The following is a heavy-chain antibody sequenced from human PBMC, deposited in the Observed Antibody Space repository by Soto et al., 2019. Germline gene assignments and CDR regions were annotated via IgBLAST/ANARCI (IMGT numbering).Heavy chain of an antibody. J-gene: IGHJ3*02. Sequence: SETLSLTCTVSYGSINNYHWTWIRQPAGRGLEWIGRIFSTGSTAYNASLKSRVTMSVDRSKNQFSLRLTSMTAADAAVYYCARDVASPGISGSWGALDIWGRGTLVTVSS. V-gene: IGHV4-4*07. D-gene: IGHD1-20*01. CDR3: ARDVASPGISGSWGALDI. CDR2: IFSTGST. CDR1: YGSINNYH.